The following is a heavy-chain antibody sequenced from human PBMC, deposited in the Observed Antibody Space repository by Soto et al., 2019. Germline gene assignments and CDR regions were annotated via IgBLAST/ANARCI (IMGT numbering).Heavy chain of an antibody. D-gene: IGHD1-26*01. J-gene: IGHJ4*02. CDR3: ARTMVGARAGYFDY. Sequence: TSETLSRTCPVSGCLIGSFLWSWIRQPPWKGLEWIGYIYYSGSTNYNPSLKSRVTISVDTSKNQFSLKLSSVTAADTAVYYCARTMVGARAGYFDYWGRGTLVTVSS. V-gene: IGHV4-59*01. CDR2: IYYSGST. CDR1: GCLIGSFL.